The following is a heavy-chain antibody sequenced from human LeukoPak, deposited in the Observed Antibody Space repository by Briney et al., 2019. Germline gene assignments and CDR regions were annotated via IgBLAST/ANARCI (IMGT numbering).Heavy chain of an antibody. Sequence: GGSLRLSCAASGFRFNSYGMTWVRLAPGKGLEWVSAISAGGDRTYYADAVKGRFTISRDNSNNTLYLLMNSLTAEDTAFYFCARGGDYGVKIDFWGQGTLVTVSS. D-gene: IGHD3-16*01. J-gene: IGHJ4*02. CDR2: ISAGGDRT. CDR3: ARGGDYGVKIDF. V-gene: IGHV3-23*01. CDR1: GFRFNSYG.